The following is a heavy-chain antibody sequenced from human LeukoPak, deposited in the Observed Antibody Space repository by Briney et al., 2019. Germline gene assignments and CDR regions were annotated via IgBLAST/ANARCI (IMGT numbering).Heavy chain of an antibody. V-gene: IGHV1-2*02. Sequence: ASVKVSCKASGYTFTGYYMHWVRQAPGQGLEWMGWINPNSGGTNYARKFQGRVTMTRDTSISTAYMELSRLRSDDTAVYYCARDGESPVMYYWGQGTLVTVSS. CDR1: GYTFTGYY. D-gene: IGHD3-16*01. CDR3: ARDGESPVMYY. CDR2: INPNSGGT. J-gene: IGHJ4*02.